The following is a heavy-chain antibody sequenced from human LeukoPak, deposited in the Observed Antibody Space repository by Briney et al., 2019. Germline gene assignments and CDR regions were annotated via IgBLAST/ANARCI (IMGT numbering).Heavy chain of an antibody. CDR2: INHSGGT. J-gene: IGHJ6*04. Sequence: SETLSLTCAVYGGSFSGYYWSWIRQPPGKGLEWIGEINHSGGTNYNPSLKSRVTISVDTSKNQFSLKLSSVTAADTAVYYCARGLRCSSTSCYGSKLRYYYYGMDVWGKGTTVTVSS. V-gene: IGHV4-34*01. CDR3: ARGLRCSSTSCYGSKLRYYYYGMDV. D-gene: IGHD2-2*01. CDR1: GGSFSGYY.